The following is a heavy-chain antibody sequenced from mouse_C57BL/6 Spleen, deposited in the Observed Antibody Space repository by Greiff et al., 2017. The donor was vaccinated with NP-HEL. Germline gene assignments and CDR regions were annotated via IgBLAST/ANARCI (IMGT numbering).Heavy chain of an antibody. CDR3: AEGGFDTFWFGY. CDR2: IYPSDSET. V-gene: IGHV1-61*01. Sequence: QVQLQQPGAELVRPGSSVKLSCKASGYTFTSYWMDWVKQRPGQGLEWIGNIYPSDSETHYNQKFKDKATLTVDKSSSTAYMQLSSLTSEDSAYYYCAEGGFDTFWFGYWGQGTPVTVSA. J-gene: IGHJ3*01. CDR1: GYTFTSYW.